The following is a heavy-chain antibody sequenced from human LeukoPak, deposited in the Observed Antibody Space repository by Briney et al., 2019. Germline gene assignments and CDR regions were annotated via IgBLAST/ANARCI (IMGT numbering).Heavy chain of an antibody. D-gene: IGHD4-23*01. CDR2: MNPNSGNT. CDR1: GYTFTSYD. J-gene: IGHJ5*02. CDR3: ARVEIRWWFDP. V-gene: IGHV1-8*01. Sequence: GASVKVSCKASGYTFTSYDINWVRQATGQGLEWMGWMNPNSGNTGYAQKLQGRVTMTRNTSISTAYMELSSLRSEDTAVYYCARVEIRWWFDPWGQGTLVTVSS.